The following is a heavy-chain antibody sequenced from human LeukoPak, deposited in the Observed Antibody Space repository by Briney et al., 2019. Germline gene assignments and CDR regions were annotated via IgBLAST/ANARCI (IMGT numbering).Heavy chain of an antibody. Sequence: GGSLRLSCAASGFAFSNYAMAWVRQAPGKGLEWVSAISASANNAYYPDSMRGRFTISRDNAKNSLYLQMNGLRAEDTAVYYCARGVWSEDYWGQGTLVTVSS. D-gene: IGHD2-8*02. CDR2: ISASANNA. J-gene: IGHJ4*02. CDR1: GFAFSNYA. CDR3: ARGVWSEDY. V-gene: IGHV3-23*01.